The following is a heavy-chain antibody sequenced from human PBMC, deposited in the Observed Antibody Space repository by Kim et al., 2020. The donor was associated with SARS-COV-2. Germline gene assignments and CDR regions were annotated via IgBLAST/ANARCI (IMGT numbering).Heavy chain of an antibody. Sequence: AQKFNGRVTMTRNTSISTAYMELSSLRSEDTAVYYCARGKTSRAEYFQHWGQGTLVTVSS. V-gene: IGHV1-8*01. CDR3: ARGKTSRAEYFQH. J-gene: IGHJ1*01.